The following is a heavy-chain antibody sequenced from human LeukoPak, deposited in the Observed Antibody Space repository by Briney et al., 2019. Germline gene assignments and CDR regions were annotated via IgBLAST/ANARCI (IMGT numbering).Heavy chain of an antibody. V-gene: IGHV3-23*01. J-gene: IGHJ4*02. CDR1: GFTFRSFA. Sequence: GGSLRLSCAASGFTFRSFAMSWVRQAPGKGLEWVSSISDSGDSTYYADSVKGRFTISRDNSKNTLFLQMNSLRDEDTAVYYCASSGSYRFDYWGQGTLVTVSS. D-gene: IGHD1-26*01. CDR3: ASSGSYRFDY. CDR2: ISDSGDST.